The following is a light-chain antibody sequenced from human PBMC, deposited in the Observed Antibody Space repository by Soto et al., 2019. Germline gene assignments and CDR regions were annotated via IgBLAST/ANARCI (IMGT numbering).Light chain of an antibody. J-gene: IGKJ4*01. V-gene: IGKV3-20*01. CDR2: GAS. CDR3: QQYGST. CDR1: QSVSSSY. Sequence: EIVFTQSPGTLSLSPGERATLSCRASQSVSSSYLAWYQQKPGQAPRLLIYGASSRATGIPDRFSGSGSGTDFTLTISRLEPEDFAVYYCQQYGSTFGGGTKV.